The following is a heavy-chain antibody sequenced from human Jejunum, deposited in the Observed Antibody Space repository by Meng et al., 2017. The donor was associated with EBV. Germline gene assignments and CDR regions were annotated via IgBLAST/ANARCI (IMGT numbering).Heavy chain of an antibody. J-gene: IGHJ4*02. V-gene: IGHV1-18*01. CDR3: ASNGDGVDD. CDR2: ISAYNGNT. D-gene: IGHD4-17*01. CDR1: GHTFINNG. Sequence: QVQLVQSGAEVKMPXASVKVSCKASGHTFINNGFSWVRQAPGQGLEWMGWISAYNGNTNYAQKLQGRVTMTTDTSTSTAYMELRSLRSDDTAVYYCASNGDGVDDWGQGTLVTVSS.